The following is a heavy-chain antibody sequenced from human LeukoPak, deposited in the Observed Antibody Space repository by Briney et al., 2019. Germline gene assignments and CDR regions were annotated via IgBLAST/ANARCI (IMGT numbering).Heavy chain of an antibody. CDR2: IIPILGIA. J-gene: IGHJ6*03. CDR3: ARDVFDDSSGYYSHYYYYMDV. D-gene: IGHD3-22*01. V-gene: IGHV1-69*04. CDR1: GGTFSSYT. Sequence: ASVKVSCKASGGTFSSYTISWVRQAPGQGLEWMGRIIPILGIANYAQKFQGRVTITADKSTSTAYMELSSLRSEDTAVYYCARDVFDDSSGYYSHYYYYMDVWGKGTTVTVSS.